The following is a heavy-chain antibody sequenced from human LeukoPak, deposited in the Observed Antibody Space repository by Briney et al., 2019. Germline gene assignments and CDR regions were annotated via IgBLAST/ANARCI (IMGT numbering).Heavy chain of an antibody. Sequence: SETLSLTCTVSGVSISSGSCYWSWIRQPAGKGLEWIGRIHTSGGTNYNPSLRSRVTISVDTSKNQFSLKLNSVTAADTAIYYCASNTGTYSDYFDYWGQGTLVTVSS. CDR2: IHTSGGT. CDR1: GVSISSGSCY. CDR3: ASNTGTYSDYFDY. D-gene: IGHD1-26*01. J-gene: IGHJ4*02. V-gene: IGHV4-61*02.